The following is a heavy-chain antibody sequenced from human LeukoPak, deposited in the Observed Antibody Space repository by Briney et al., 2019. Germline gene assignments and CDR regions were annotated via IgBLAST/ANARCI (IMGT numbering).Heavy chain of an antibody. V-gene: IGHV3-48*01. Sequence: GGSLRLSCAASGFTFSSYIMNWVRQAPGQGLEWVSYITSDSVTMFYADSVKGRFTASRDNAENSMYLQMNSLRAEDTAVYYCARVALRPIDYSNPEFDPWGQGTLVTVSS. CDR3: ARVALRPIDYSNPEFDP. CDR1: GFTFSSYI. D-gene: IGHD4-11*01. J-gene: IGHJ5*02. CDR2: ITSDSVTM.